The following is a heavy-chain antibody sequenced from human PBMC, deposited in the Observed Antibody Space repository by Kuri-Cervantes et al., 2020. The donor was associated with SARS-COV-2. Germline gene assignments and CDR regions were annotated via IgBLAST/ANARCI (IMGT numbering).Heavy chain of an antibody. CDR2: ISNTGSTI. D-gene: IGHD3-22*01. V-gene: IGHV3-48*03. Sequence: GGSLRLSCAASGFPFSSYEINWVRQAPGRGLEWLSYISNTGSTIYYADSVKGRFNIPRDNAKNSLSLQMNSLRAEDTAVYYCARERTITMIVVVIGGKDAFDIWGQGTMVTVSS. CDR3: ARERTITMIVVVIGGKDAFDI. CDR1: GFPFSSYE. J-gene: IGHJ3*02.